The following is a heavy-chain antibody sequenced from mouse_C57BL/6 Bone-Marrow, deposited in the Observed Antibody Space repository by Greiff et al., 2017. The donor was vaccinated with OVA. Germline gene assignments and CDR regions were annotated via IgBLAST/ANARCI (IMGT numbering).Heavy chain of an antibody. J-gene: IGHJ3*01. V-gene: IGHV5-4*03. Sequence: EVMLVESGGGLVKPGGSLKLSCAPSGFTFSSYAMSWVRQTPEKRLEWVATISDGGSYTYYPDNVKGRFTISRDNAKNNLYLQMSHLKSEDTAMYYCARYTEGFAYWGQGTLVTVSA. CDR3: ARYTEGFAY. D-gene: IGHD1-1*01. CDR2: ISDGGSYT. CDR1: GFTFSSYA.